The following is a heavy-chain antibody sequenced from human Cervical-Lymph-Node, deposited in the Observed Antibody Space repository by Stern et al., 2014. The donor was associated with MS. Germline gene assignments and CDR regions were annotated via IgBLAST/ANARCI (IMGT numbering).Heavy chain of an antibody. CDR1: GFAFSRYW. J-gene: IGHJ4*02. CDR3: ARELKIGTFFIDN. Sequence: QLVQSGGGFVQPGGSLTLSCGVSGFAFSRYWISWVRQASGKWLELVANIKQDGSQKYYVDSVKGRFTVSRDNAKNSLFLQMTSLRVEDAAVYYCARELKIGTFFIDNWGQGTLVTVSS. CDR2: IKQDGSQK. V-gene: IGHV3-7*01. D-gene: IGHD1-1*01.